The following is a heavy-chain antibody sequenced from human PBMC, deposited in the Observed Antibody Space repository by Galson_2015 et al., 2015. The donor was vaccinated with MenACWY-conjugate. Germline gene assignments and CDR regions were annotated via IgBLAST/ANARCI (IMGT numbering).Heavy chain of an antibody. V-gene: IGHV3-74*01. CDR3: PEEMAINAIDI. D-gene: IGHD5-24*01. CDR1: GFTFSSYC. J-gene: IGHJ3*02. Sequence: SLRLSCAASGFTFSSYCMHWVRQVPGKGLEWVSRIIRNVSRTTYADSVKGRITISRDNAKNTLYLQMNSLRAEDTAVYYCPEEMAINAIDIWGQGTMVTVSS. CDR2: IIRNVSRT.